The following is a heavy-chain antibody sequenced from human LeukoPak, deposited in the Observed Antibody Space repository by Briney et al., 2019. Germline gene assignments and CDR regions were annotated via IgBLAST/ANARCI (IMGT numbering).Heavy chain of an antibody. D-gene: IGHD4-17*01. J-gene: IGHJ4*02. CDR2: IWYDGSNK. CDR1: GFTFSSYG. CDR3: ARARGDYKNRGYFDY. V-gene: IGHV3-33*01. Sequence: GGSLRLSCAASGFTFSSYGMHWVRQAPGKGLEWVAVIWYDGSNKYYADSVKGRFTISRDNSKNTLYLQMNSLRAEDTAVYYCARARGDYKNRGYFDYWGQGTLVTVSS.